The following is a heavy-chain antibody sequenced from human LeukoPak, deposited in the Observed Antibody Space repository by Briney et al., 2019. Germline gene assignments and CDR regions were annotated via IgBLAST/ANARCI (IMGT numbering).Heavy chain of an antibody. CDR1: GGSISRGKYY. CDR3: ARATGAAFDI. CDR2: IYTSGST. D-gene: IGHD3-10*01. V-gene: IGHV4-61*02. J-gene: IGHJ3*02. Sequence: TLSLTCTVSGGSISRGKYYWSWIRQPAGKGLEWIGRIYTSGSTNYNPSLKSRITISEDTSSNQFSLNLTAVTAADTAVYYCARATGAAFDIWGQGTMVTVPS.